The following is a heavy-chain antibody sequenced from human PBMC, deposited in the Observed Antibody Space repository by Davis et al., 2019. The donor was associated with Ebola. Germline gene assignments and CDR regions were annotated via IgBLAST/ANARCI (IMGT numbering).Heavy chain of an antibody. CDR3: AKDKNYDFWSGYPHDAFDI. V-gene: IGHV3-23*01. D-gene: IGHD3-3*01. CDR2: ISGSGGST. CDR1: GFTFSRYA. J-gene: IGHJ3*02. Sequence: GSLRLSCAASGFTFSRYAMSWVRQAPGKGLEWVSAISGSGGSTYYADSVKGRFTISRDNSKNTLYLQMNSLRAEDTAIYYCAKDKNYDFWSGYPHDAFDIWGQGTMVTVSS.